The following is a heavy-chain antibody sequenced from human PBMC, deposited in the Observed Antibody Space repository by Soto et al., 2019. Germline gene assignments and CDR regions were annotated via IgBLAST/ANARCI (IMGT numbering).Heavy chain of an antibody. CDR3: AKRRGMGATGAFDI. CDR1: GFTFSSYE. V-gene: IGHV3-23*01. J-gene: IGHJ3*02. CDR2: VSAGGATT. D-gene: IGHD1-26*01. Sequence: GGSLRLSCAASGFTFSSYEMNWVRQAPGKGLEWVSAVSAGGATTYYADSVKGRFTISRDNSKNTLYLQMNSLRAEDTAVYYCAKRRGMGATGAFDIWGQGTMVTVSS.